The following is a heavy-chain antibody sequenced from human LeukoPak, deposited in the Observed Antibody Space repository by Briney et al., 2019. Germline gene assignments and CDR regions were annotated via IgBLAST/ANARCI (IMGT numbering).Heavy chain of an antibody. J-gene: IGHJ4*02. Sequence: SETLSLTCAVSGYSISSSNWWGWIRQPPGKGLEWIGYIYYSGSIYYNPSLKSRVTMSVDTSKNQFSLKLSSVTAVDTAVYYCARFNSGYSSGWYGAFFDYWGQGTLVTVSS. CDR1: GYSISSSNW. CDR3: ARFNSGYSSGWYGAFFDY. V-gene: IGHV4-28*05. CDR2: IYYSGSI. D-gene: IGHD6-19*01.